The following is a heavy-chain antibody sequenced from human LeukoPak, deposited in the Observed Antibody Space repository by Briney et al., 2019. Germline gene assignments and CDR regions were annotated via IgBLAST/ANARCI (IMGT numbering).Heavy chain of an antibody. Sequence: GGSLRLSCAASGFTVSSNYMSWVRQAPGKGLEWVSEIYSDASTYYAASVKGRFSISRDKSKNTVYLQMNSLRAEDTAVYYCVHSSLARLAHRAIFDYWGQGTLVTVSS. V-gene: IGHV3-53*01. CDR3: VHSSLARLAHRAIFDY. CDR1: GFTVSSNY. CDR2: IYSDAST. D-gene: IGHD3-16*01. J-gene: IGHJ4*02.